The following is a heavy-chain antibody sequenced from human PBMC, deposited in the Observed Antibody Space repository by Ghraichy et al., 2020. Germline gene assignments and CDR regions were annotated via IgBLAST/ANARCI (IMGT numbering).Heavy chain of an antibody. D-gene: IGHD4-17*01. CDR1: GYSISSGYY. CDR3: AREYGDYPQKEDYYYYYMDV. CDR2: IYHSGST. J-gene: IGHJ6*03. Sequence: SETLSLTCTVSGYSISSGYYWGWIRQPPGKGLEWIGSIYHSGSTYYNPSLKSRVTISVDTSKNQFSLKLSSVTAADTAVYYCAREYGDYPQKEDYYYYYMDVWGKGTTVTVSS. V-gene: IGHV4-38-2*02.